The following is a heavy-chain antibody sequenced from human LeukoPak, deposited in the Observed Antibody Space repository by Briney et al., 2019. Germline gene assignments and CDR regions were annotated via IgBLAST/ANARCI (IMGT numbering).Heavy chain of an antibody. CDR2: IIPIFGTA. V-gene: IGHV1-69*06. D-gene: IGHD5-18*01. CDR3: ATGRHGYSYGNDY. J-gene: IGHJ4*02. Sequence: SVKVSCKASGGTFSSYAISWVRQAPGRGLEWMGGIIPIFGTANYAQKFQGRVTITADKSTSTAYMELSGLRSEDTAVYYCATGRHGYSYGNDYWGQGTLVTVSS. CDR1: GGTFSSYA.